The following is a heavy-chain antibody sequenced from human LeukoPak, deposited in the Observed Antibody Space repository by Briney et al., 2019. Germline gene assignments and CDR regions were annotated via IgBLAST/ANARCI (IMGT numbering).Heavy chain of an antibody. CDR1: GFTFSSYE. J-gene: IGHJ4*02. CDR2: IKQDGSEK. D-gene: IGHD2-2*01. V-gene: IGHV3-7*04. CDR3: ARVVPAATAFDY. Sequence: AGGSLRLSCAASGFTFSSYEMNWVRQAPGKGLEWVANIKQDGSEKYYVDSVKGRFTISRDNAKNSLYLQMNSLRAEDTAVYYCARVVPAATAFDYWGQGTLVTVSS.